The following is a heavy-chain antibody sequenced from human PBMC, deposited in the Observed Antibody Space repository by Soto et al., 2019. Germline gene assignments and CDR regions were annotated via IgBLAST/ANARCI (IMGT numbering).Heavy chain of an antibody. CDR1: GYTFTTYY. CDR3: AREDNDYNLRPTVDVDY. J-gene: IGHJ4*02. V-gene: IGHV1-46*01. CDR2: INPSGGST. Sequence: QVQLVQSGAEVKKPGASVKVSCKASGYTFTTYYMHWVRQAPGQGLEWMGVINPSGGSTDYAQKFQGRLTMTRDTSTNIAYMVLSSLRAEDTAVYYFAREDNDYNLRPTVDVDYWGQATLVTVSS. D-gene: IGHD4-4*01.